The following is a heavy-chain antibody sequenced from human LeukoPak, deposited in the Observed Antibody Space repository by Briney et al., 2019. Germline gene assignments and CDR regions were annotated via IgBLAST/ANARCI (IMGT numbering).Heavy chain of an antibody. CDR1: GYTFTSYG. D-gene: IGHD3-10*01. Sequence: ASVKVSCKASGYTFTSYGISWVRQAPGQGLEWMGWISAYNGNTNYAQKLQGRVTMTTDTSTSTAYMELRSLRSGDTAVYYCARDKGILWFGELLEVDYWGQGTLVTVSS. CDR3: ARDKGILWFGELLEVDY. V-gene: IGHV1-18*04. J-gene: IGHJ4*02. CDR2: ISAYNGNT.